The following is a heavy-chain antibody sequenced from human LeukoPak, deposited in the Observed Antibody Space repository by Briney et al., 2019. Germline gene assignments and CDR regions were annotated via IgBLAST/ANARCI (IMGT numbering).Heavy chain of an antibody. Sequence: GGSLRLSCAASGFTFGDYGMSWVRQAPGKGLEWVSGINWNGGRTGFADSVKGRFAISRDNAKNSLYLQMNSLRAEDTALYYCARAMDRSGYSWLNRFDPWGQGTLVTVSS. CDR1: GFTFGDYG. V-gene: IGHV3-20*04. J-gene: IGHJ5*02. CDR2: INWNGGRT. D-gene: IGHD3-22*01. CDR3: ARAMDRSGYSWLNRFDP.